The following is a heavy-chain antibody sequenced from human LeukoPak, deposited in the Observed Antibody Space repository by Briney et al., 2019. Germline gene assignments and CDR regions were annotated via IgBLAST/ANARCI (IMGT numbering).Heavy chain of an antibody. Sequence: PSETLSLTCTVSGVSIGTSTHYWAWIRQPPGKGLEWIGSMFYRGSTYYNASLKSRVTLSVDTSRNQFSLKLRSVTASDTAIYYCVRQGGWGGAASLTDFWGQGTLVTVSS. CDR1: GVSIGTSTHY. J-gene: IGHJ4*02. CDR2: MFYRGST. V-gene: IGHV4-39*01. CDR3: VRQGGWGGAASLTDF. D-gene: IGHD2-15*01.